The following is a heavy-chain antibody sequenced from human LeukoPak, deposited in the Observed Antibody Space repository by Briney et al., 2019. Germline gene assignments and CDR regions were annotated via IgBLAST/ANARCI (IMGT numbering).Heavy chain of an antibody. J-gene: IGHJ4*02. CDR2: IAPSFGTNR. V-gene: IGHV3-30-3*01. CDR3: ARGPNSNWSGLDF. CDR1: GFSFSFYD. D-gene: IGHD6-6*01. Sequence: GGSLRLSCAASGFSFSFYDMNWVRQAPGKELEWVAVIAPSFGTNRFYTDSVKGRFTISRDNAKNTLYLQVNNLRAEDTAVYYCARGPNSNWSGLDFWGQGALLTVSS.